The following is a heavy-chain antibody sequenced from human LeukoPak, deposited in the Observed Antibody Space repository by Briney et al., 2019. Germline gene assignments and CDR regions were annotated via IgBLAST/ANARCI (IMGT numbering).Heavy chain of an antibody. CDR1: GGSFSGYY. D-gene: IGHD1-26*01. CDR2: INHSGST. J-gene: IGHJ4*02. V-gene: IGHV4-34*01. Sequence: PSETLSLTCAVYGGSFSGYYWSWIRQPPGKGLEWIGEINHSGSTNYNPSLKSRVTISVDTSKNQFSLKLSSVTAADTAVYYCARRYIVGATYHIYFDYWGQGTLVTVSS. CDR3: ARRYIVGATYHIYFDY.